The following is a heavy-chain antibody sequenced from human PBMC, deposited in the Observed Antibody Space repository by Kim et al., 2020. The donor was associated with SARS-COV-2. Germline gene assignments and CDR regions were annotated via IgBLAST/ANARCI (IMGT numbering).Heavy chain of an antibody. CDR2: ST. CDR3: AKRLTFFDY. J-gene: IGHJ4*02. V-gene: IGHV3-23*01. Sequence: STSYTDSVQGRLTISRDNAKTTLYLQMNSLRAEDTAVYYCAKRLTFFDYWGQGTLVTVSS.